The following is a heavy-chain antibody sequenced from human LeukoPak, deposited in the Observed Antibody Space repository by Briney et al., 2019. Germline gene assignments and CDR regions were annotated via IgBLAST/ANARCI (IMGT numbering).Heavy chain of an antibody. V-gene: IGHV4-38-2*02. CDR2: IYHSGST. Sequence: SETLSLTCTVSGYSISSGYYWGWIRQPPGKGLEWIRSIYHSGSTYYNPSLKSRVTISVDTSKNQFSLKLSSVTAADTAVYYCARDRLLWFGELNHYFDYWGQGTLVTVSS. CDR1: GYSISSGYY. D-gene: IGHD3-10*01. J-gene: IGHJ4*02. CDR3: ARDRLLWFGELNHYFDY.